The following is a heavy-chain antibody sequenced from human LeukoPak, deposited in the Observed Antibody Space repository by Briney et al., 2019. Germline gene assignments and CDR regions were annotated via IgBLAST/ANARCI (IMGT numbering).Heavy chain of an antibody. Sequence: GGSLRLSCTASGFTFSSYAMSWVRQAPGKGLEWVSAISGSGGSTYYADSVKGRFTISRDNSKNTLYLQMNSLRAEDTAVYYCAKDIVVVVAAPHYFDYWGQGTLVTVSS. D-gene: IGHD2-15*01. CDR3: AKDIVVVVAAPHYFDY. CDR2: ISGSGGST. CDR1: GFTFSSYA. V-gene: IGHV3-23*01. J-gene: IGHJ4*02.